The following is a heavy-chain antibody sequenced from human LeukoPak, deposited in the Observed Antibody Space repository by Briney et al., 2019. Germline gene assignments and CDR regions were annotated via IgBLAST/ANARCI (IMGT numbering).Heavy chain of an antibody. CDR2: ISTNTGSP. Sequence: ASVKVSCKASGYTFTSYALNWVREAPGQGLEWMGWISTNTGSPTYAQGFTERFVFSLDTSVSTAFLQISSLKAEDTAIYYCARSAEMGVVPADYWGQGTLVTVSS. CDR3: ARSAEMGVVPADY. J-gene: IGHJ4*02. D-gene: IGHD2-2*01. V-gene: IGHV7-4-1*02. CDR1: GYTFTSYA.